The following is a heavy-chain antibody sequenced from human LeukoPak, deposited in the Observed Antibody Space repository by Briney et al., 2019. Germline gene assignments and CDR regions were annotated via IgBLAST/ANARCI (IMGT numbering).Heavy chain of an antibody. J-gene: IGHJ4*02. D-gene: IGHD2-2*01. V-gene: IGHV3-43D*03. Sequence: GGSLRLSCKASGFTFDDYAMHWVRQAPGKGLEWVSLISWDGGSTYYADSVKGRFTISRDNSKNSLYLQMNSLRAEDTALYYCAKSKGNWQPARYWGQGTLVTVSS. CDR2: ISWDGGST. CDR1: GFTFDDYA. CDR3: AKSKGNWQPARY.